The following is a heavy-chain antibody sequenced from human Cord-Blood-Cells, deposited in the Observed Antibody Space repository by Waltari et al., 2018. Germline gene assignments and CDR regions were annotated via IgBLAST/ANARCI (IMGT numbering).Heavy chain of an antibody. V-gene: IGHV1-2*02. CDR2: INPNSGGT. CDR3: ARDKGDDFWSGYYNFDY. J-gene: IGHJ4*02. D-gene: IGHD3-3*01. Sequence: VQLVQSGAEVKKPGASVKVSCKASGYTFTGYNIHWLRQAPGQGLEWMGWINPNSGGTNYAQKFQGRVTMTRDTSISTAYMELSRLRSDDTAVYYCARDKGDDFWSGYYNFDYWGQGTLVTVSS. CDR1: GYTFTGYN.